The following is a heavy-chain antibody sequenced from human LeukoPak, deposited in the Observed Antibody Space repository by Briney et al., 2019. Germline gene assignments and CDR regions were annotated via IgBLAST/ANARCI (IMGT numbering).Heavy chain of an antibody. D-gene: IGHD3-22*01. CDR2: IKKDGSEK. CDR1: GFTFSSYW. V-gene: IGHV3-7*01. J-gene: IGHJ4*02. CDR3: ARDLYLIVVVPHYFDY. Sequence: GGSLGLSYAASGFTFSSYWMSWVRQAPGKGLEWVANIKKDGSEKYYVDSVKGRFTISRDNAKNSLYLQMNSLRAEDTAVYYCARDLYLIVVVPHYFDYWGQGTLVTVSS.